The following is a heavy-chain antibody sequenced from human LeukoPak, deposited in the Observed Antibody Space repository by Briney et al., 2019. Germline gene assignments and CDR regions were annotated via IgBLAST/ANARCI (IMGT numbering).Heavy chain of an antibody. D-gene: IGHD1-26*01. Sequence: SQTLSLTCAISGDSVSSNSAAWNWIRQSPSRGLEWLGSTYHRSKWYNDYALSVQSRISVNPDTLKNQFSLQLNSVTPEDTAVYYCARGVSYSFDYWGQGTLVTVSS. CDR2: TYHRSKWYN. CDR3: ARGVSYSFDY. J-gene: IGHJ4*02. CDR1: GDSVSSNSAA. V-gene: IGHV6-1*01.